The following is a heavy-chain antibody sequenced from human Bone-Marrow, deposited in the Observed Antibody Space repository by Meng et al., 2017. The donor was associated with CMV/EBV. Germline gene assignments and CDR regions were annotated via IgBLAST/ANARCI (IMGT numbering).Heavy chain of an antibody. J-gene: IGHJ6*02. CDR3: ARVYDEGTIFGVVIPLYYYGMDV. CDR2: ISYDGSNK. Sequence: GESLKISCAASGFTFSSYAMHWVRQAPGKGLEWVAVISYDGSNKYYADSVKGRFTISRDNSKNTLNLQMNSLRAEDTAVYYCARVYDEGTIFGVVIPLYYYGMDVWGQGTTVTVSS. CDR1: GFTFSSYA. D-gene: IGHD3-3*01. V-gene: IGHV3-30-3*01.